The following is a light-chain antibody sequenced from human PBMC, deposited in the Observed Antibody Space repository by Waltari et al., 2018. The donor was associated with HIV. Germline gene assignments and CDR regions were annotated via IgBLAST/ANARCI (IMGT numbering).Light chain of an antibody. CDR2: WAT. CDR1: QSLFYTSNSRTY. Sequence: DIVMTQSPDSLAVSLGERATINCRSSQSLFYTSNSRTYLAWYQLKPEKPPKLLFAWATTRAAGVPELCSGSWSGTAFAISISILQAEDVAVYYCQQYYTPPITFGQGTRLEIK. CDR3: QQYYTPPIT. J-gene: IGKJ5*01. V-gene: IGKV4-1*01.